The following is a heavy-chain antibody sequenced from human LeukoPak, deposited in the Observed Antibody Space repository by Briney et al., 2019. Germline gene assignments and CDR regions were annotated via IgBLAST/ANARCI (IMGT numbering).Heavy chain of an antibody. J-gene: IGHJ6*03. CDR1: GFTFRSYG. Sequence: PGGSLRLSCAASGFTFRSYGMHWVRHAPGKGLEWVAFIRYDGSNKYYADSVKGRFIISRDNTKNTLYLQMNSLRAEDAAAYFCAKGSGWEASYFYYYLDVWGKGTTVTVSS. CDR3: AKGSGWEASYFYYYLDV. CDR2: IRYDGSNK. D-gene: IGHD1-26*01. V-gene: IGHV3-30*02.